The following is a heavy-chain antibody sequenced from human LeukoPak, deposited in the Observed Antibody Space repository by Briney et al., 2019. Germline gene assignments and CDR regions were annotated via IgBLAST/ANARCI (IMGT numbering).Heavy chain of an antibody. V-gene: IGHV4-39*01. D-gene: IGHD5/OR15-5a*01. Sequence: SETLFLTCNVSGGSISSNTYFWGWIRRPPGKGLEWIGSIRYSGSTYYNPSLKSRVTISVDTSKNQFSLNLSSLTATDTAVYYCATSDTVSTYNWFDPWGQGTLVTVSS. CDR2: IRYSGST. CDR3: ATSDTVSTYNWFDP. CDR1: GGSISSNTYF. J-gene: IGHJ5*02.